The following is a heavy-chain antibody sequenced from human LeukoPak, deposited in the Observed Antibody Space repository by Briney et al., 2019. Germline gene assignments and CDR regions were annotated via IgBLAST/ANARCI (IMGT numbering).Heavy chain of an antibody. CDR3: ARAGYCSSTSCRPRYYYGMDV. Sequence: ASVKVSCKASGYTFTGYYMHWVRQAPGQGLEWMGWINPNSGGTNYAQKFQGRVTMTRDTAISTAYMALSRLRSDDTAVYYCARAGYCSSTSCRPRYYYGMDVWGQGTTVTVSS. CDR1: GYTFTGYY. D-gene: IGHD2-2*01. CDR2: INPNSGGT. J-gene: IGHJ6*02. V-gene: IGHV1-2*02.